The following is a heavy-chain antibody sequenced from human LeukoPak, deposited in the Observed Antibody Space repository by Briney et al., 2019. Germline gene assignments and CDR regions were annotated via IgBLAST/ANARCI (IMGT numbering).Heavy chain of an antibody. CDR3: ARVAITNKESHYGMDV. CDR1: GYSFSTYW. J-gene: IGHJ6*02. Sequence: GESLKISCKGSGYSFSTYWVAWVRQLPGKGLEWMGIVYPGDSDTRYSPSFQGQVTISADKSIDTAYLQWSSLKASDTAMYYCARVAITNKESHYGMDVWGQGTTVIVSS. V-gene: IGHV5-51*01. CDR2: VYPGDSDT. D-gene: IGHD2-8*01.